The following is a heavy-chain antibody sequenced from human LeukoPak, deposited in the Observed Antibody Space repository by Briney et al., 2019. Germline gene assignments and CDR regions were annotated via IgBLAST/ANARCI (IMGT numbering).Heavy chain of an antibody. D-gene: IGHD4-23*01. CDR1: GASTRHN. CDR2: IYYSGYT. V-gene: IGHV4-59*11. Sequence: PSETLSLTCTISGASTRHNWSWIRQPPGKGLEWIGDIYYSGYTKYSPTLNSRVTISVDESKNQFSLKMASVTAADTAVYYCASLDGGYSEAVGHWGQGTLVTVSS. CDR3: ASLDGGYSEAVGH. J-gene: IGHJ4*02.